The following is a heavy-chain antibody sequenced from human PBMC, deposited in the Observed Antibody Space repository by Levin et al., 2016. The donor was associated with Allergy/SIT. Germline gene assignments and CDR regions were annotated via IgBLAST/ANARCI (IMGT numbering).Heavy chain of an antibody. CDR1: GFNFGDYY. CDR3: TTDLDIVVVPATAHYYYYGMDV. Sequence: GGSLRLSCAASGFNFGDYYMSWIRQAPGKGLEWVAYISTTGKTIYYADSVKGRFTISRDNGEKSLQLQMNSLTAEDTAVYYCTTDLDIVVVPATAHYYYYGMDVWGQGTTVTVSS. J-gene: IGHJ6*02. V-gene: IGHV3-11*01. CDR2: ISTTGKTI. D-gene: IGHD2-2*03.